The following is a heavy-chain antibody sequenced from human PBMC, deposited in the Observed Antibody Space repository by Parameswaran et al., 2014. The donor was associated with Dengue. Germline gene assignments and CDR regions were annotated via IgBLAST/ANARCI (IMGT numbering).Heavy chain of an antibody. J-gene: IGHJ6*02. V-gene: IGHV4-39*01. CDR3: ARRIQVVPAAEIYYYYGMDV. CDR2: IYYSGST. D-gene: IGHD2-2*01. Sequence: WIRQPQEGAGVDWSIYYSGSTYYNPSLKSRVTISVDTSKNQFSLKLSSVTAADTAVYYCARRIQVVPAAEIYYYYGMDVWGQGTTVTVSS.